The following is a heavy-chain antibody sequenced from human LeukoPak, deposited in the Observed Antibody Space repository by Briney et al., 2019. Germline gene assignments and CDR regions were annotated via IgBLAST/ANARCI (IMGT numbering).Heavy chain of an antibody. V-gene: IGHV3-74*01. CDR2: INSDGRTT. CDR3: AREGYYDSSGYSIRFSY. J-gene: IGHJ4*02. CDR1: EFTFSSYW. D-gene: IGHD3-22*01. Sequence: GGSLRLSCEASEFTFSSYWMHWVRQAPGKGLVWVSRINSDGRTTIYADSVKGRFTISRDNAKNTLYLQMNSLRAEDTAVYYCAREGYYDSSGYSIRFSYWGQGTLVTVSS.